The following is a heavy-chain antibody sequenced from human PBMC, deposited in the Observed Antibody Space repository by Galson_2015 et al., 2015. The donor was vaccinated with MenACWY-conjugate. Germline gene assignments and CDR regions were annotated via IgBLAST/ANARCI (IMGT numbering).Heavy chain of an antibody. J-gene: IGHJ4*02. V-gene: IGHV5-51*01. Sequence: QSGAEVKKPGESLRISCKASGYRLSTYWIGWVRQMPGKGLEWMGIIYLRDSTTKYSPSLHGQVTISADKSLNTAYLRWGGLQASDTAMYFRASASDGNFVWDHWGQGTLVTVSS. CDR2: IYLRDSTT. CDR1: GYRLSTYW. D-gene: IGHD4-23*01. CDR3: ASASDGNFVWDH.